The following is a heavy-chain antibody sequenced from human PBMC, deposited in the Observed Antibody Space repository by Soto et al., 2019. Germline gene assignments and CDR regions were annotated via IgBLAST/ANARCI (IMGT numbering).Heavy chain of an antibody. Sequence: GGSLRLSCTASGFTFGDYAMSWFRQAPGKGLEWVGFIRSKAYGGTTEYAASVKGRFTISRDDSKSIAYLQMNSLKTEDTAVYYCTRDSTYNYDSINYFDYWGQGTLVTVSS. CDR1: GFTFGDYA. CDR2: IRSKAYGGTT. V-gene: IGHV3-49*03. D-gene: IGHD3-22*01. J-gene: IGHJ4*02. CDR3: TRDSTYNYDSINYFDY.